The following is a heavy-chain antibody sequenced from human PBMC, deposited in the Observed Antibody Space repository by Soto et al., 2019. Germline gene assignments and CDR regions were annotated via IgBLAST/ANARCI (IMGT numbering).Heavy chain of an antibody. CDR2: IWYDVSNK. V-gene: IGHV3-33*01. Sequence: GGSLRLSCAASGFTFSSYGMHWVRQAPGKGLEWVAVIWYDVSNKYYADSVKGRFTISRDNSKNTLYLQMNSLRAEDTAVYYCARDSLPLYSSSWYFPQSIAVAGTGDYWGQGTLVTFSS. CDR1: GFTFSSYG. CDR3: ARDSLPLYSSSWYFPQSIAVAGTGDY. J-gene: IGHJ4*02. D-gene: IGHD6-19*01.